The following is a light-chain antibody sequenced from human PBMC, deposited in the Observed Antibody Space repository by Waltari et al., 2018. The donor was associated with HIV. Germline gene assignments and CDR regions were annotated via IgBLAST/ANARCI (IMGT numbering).Light chain of an antibody. CDR2: GNS. Sequence: QSVLTQPPSVSGAPGQRVTISCTGSSSNLGAGYQVHWYQQLPGTAPKLLIYGNSNRPSGVPDRFSGSKSGTSASLAITGLQAEDEADYHCQSYDSSLSGYVFGTGTKVTVL. CDR1: SSNLGAGYQ. CDR3: QSYDSSLSGYV. V-gene: IGLV1-40*01. J-gene: IGLJ1*01.